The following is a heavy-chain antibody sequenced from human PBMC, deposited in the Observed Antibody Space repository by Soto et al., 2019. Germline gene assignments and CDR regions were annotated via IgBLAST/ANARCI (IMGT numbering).Heavy chain of an antibody. CDR3: ARMAY. V-gene: IGHV3-21*01. J-gene: IGHJ4*02. CDR1: GFTFSTYS. Sequence: GGSLRLSCATSGFTFSTYSMNWVRQAPGKGLEWVSSISSGGSGSYVNYADSVKGRFTISRDNAKSSLYLEMNSLRPEDTAVYYCARMAYWGQGTLVTVSS. CDR2: ISSGGSGSYV.